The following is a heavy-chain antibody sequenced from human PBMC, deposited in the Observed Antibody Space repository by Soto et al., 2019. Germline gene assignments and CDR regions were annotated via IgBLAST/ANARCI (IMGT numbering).Heavy chain of an antibody. CDR3: ARPRGHTSGVFEG. D-gene: IGHD5-18*01. CDR2: IYYSGST. V-gene: IGHV4-59*01. Sequence: SESLSLNCAVSVGSISNYYWSWIRQPPGKGLEWIGYIYYSGSTEYNPSLTSRVTISFDMSKNQLSLTLTSVTAGDSAVYFCARPRGHTSGVFEGWGQGTTVTVSS. J-gene: IGHJ3*01. CDR1: VGSISNYY.